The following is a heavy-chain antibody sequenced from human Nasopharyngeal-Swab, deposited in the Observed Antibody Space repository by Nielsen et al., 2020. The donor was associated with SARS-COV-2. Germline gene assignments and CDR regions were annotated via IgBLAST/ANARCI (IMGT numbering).Heavy chain of an antibody. Sequence: ASVKVSCKASGYTFTSYGISWVRQAPGQGLEWMGWISAYNGNTNYAQKLQGRVTMTTDTSTSTAYMELRSLRSDDTAVYYCATFQWLPHARGFDYWGQGTLVTVSS. CDR1: GYTFTSYG. V-gene: IGHV1-18*01. CDR2: ISAYNGNT. D-gene: IGHD6-19*01. J-gene: IGHJ4*02. CDR3: ATFQWLPHARGFDY.